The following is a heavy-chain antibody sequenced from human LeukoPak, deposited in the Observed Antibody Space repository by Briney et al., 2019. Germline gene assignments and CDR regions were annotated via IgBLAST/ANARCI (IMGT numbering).Heavy chain of an antibody. D-gene: IGHD4-17*01. Sequence: GGSLRLSCAASGFTFSSYGMHWVRQAPGKGLEWVAFIRYDGSNKYYADSVKGRFTISRDNSKNTLYLQMNSLRAEDTAVYYCATLGGSTVTTIDYWGQGTLVTVSS. CDR1: GFTFSSYG. CDR2: IRYDGSNK. V-gene: IGHV3-30*02. J-gene: IGHJ4*02. CDR3: ATLGGSTVTTIDY.